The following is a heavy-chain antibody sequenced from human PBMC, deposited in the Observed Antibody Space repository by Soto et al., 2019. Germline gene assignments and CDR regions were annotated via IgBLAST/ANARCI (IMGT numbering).Heavy chain of an antibody. CDR1: GFTFSYYE. J-gene: IGHJ5*02. CDR2: ISHTDRLT. D-gene: IGHD6-13*01. V-gene: IGHV3-48*03. Sequence: EVQLAESGGDLVQPGGSLRLSCVGSGFTFSYYEMNWVRQAPGKGLERVAFISHTDRLTHYPDSVKGRFTISRHNAKNSLYLEMTNLRVEDTAVYYCARDTGRASADLWGQGTLVSVSS. CDR3: ARDTGRASADL.